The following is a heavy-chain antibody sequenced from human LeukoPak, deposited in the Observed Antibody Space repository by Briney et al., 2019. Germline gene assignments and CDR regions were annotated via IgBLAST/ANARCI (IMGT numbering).Heavy chain of an antibody. D-gene: IGHD2-15*01. J-gene: IGHJ4*02. V-gene: IGHV3-11*04. CDR3: ATTLYCSGGSCYHDY. CDR2: ISSSGSTI. Sequence: PGGSLRLSCAASGFTFSDYYMSWIRQAPGKGLEWVSYISSSGSTIYYADSVKGRFTISRDNAKNSLYLQMNSLRAEDTAVYYCATTLYCSGGSCYHDYWGQGTLVTVSS. CDR1: GFTFSDYY.